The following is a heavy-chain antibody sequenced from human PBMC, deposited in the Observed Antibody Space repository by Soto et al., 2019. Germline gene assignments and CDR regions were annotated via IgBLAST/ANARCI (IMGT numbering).Heavy chain of an antibody. CDR2: ISYDGSNK. V-gene: IGHV3-30-3*01. J-gene: IGHJ6*02. CDR3: ARVDDYYYGMDV. Sequence: PGGSLRLSFAPSGFTFSSYAMHWVRQAPGKGLEWVAVISYDGSNKYYADSVKGRFTISRDNSKNTLYLQMNSLRAEDTAVYYCARVDDYYYGMDVWGQGTTVTVSS. CDR1: GFTFSSYA.